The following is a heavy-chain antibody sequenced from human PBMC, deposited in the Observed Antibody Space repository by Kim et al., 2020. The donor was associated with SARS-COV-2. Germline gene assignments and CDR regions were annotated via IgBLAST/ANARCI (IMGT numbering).Heavy chain of an antibody. Sequence: GGSLRLSCAASGFTFSSYSMNWVRQAPGKGLEWVSYISSSSSTIYYADSVKGRFTISRDNAKNSLYLQMNSLRAEDTAVYYCERGRNWYYYDSSGYSNDAFDIWGQGTMVTVSS. D-gene: IGHD3-22*01. CDR2: ISSSSSTI. CDR3: ERGRNWYYYDSSGYSNDAFDI. J-gene: IGHJ3*02. V-gene: IGHV3-48*04. CDR1: GFTFSSYS.